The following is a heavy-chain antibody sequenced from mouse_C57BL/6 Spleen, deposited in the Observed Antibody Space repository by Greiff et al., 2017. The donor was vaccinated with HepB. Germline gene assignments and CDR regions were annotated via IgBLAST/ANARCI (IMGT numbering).Heavy chain of an antibody. V-gene: IGHV14-4*01. CDR2: IDPENGDT. CDR3: TPLLNAMDY. Sequence: VQLKESGAELVRPGASVKLSCTASGFNIKDDYMHWVKQRPEQGLEWIGWIDPENGDTEYASKFQGKATITADTSSNTAYLQLSSLTSEDTAVYYCTPLLNAMDYWGQGTSVTVSS. D-gene: IGHD1-1*01. J-gene: IGHJ4*01. CDR1: GFNIKDDY.